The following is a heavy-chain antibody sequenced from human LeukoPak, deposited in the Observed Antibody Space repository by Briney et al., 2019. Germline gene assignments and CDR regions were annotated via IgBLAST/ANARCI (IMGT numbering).Heavy chain of an antibody. CDR3: ANFYLDN. J-gene: IGHJ4*02. CDR2: TYFRSKWYN. Sequence: SQTLSLTCAISGDTVSSNSAAWNWIRQSPSRGLEWLGRTYFRSKWYNDYAESVKGRISINPDTSENQFSLQLNSVNPEDTAVYYCANFYLDNWSQGSLVTVSS. D-gene: IGHD2/OR15-2a*01. V-gene: IGHV6-1*01. CDR1: GDTVSSNSAA.